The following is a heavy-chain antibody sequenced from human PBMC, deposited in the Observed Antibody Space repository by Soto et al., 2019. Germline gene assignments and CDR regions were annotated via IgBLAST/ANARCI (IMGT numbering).Heavy chain of an antibody. V-gene: IGHV3-23*01. Sequence: GGSLRLSCAASGFTFSSYAMSWVRQAPGKGLEWVSAISGSGGSTYYADSVKGRFTISRDNSKNTLYLQMNSLRAEDTAEYYCAKVASYYYDSSGYFDYWGQGTLVTVSS. J-gene: IGHJ4*02. CDR1: GFTFSSYA. CDR3: AKVASYYYDSSGYFDY. CDR2: ISGSGGST. D-gene: IGHD3-22*01.